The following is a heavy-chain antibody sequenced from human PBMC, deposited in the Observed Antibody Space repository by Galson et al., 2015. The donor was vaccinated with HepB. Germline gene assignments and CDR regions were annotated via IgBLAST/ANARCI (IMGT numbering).Heavy chain of an antibody. V-gene: IGHV3-21*01. CDR3: ASDPTVDYYDAFEI. Sequence: SLRLSCAASGFTFSSYSMNWVRQAPGKGLEWVSSISSSSSYIYYADSVKGRFTISRDNAKNSLYLQMNSLRAEDTAVYYCASDPTVDYYDAFEIWGQGTMVTVSS. CDR1: GFTFSSYS. D-gene: IGHD3-10*01. J-gene: IGHJ3*02. CDR2: ISSSSSYI.